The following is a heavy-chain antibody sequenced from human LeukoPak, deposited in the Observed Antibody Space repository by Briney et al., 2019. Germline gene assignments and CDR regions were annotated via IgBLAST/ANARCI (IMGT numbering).Heavy chain of an antibody. CDR2: ISGSGGST. V-gene: IGHV3-23*01. Sequence: GGSLRLSCAASGFTFSSYAMSWVREAPGKGLEWVSAISGSGGSTYYADSVKGRFTISRDNSKNTLYLQMNSLRAEDTAVYYCAKIHTDLWFGKSYNDYWGQGTLVTVSS. D-gene: IGHD3-10*01. J-gene: IGHJ4*02. CDR1: GFTFSSYA. CDR3: AKIHTDLWFGKSYNDY.